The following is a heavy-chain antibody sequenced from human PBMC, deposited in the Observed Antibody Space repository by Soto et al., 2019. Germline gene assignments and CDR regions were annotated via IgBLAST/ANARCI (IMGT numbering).Heavy chain of an antibody. D-gene: IGHD6-13*01. J-gene: IGHJ6*02. CDR1: GFAFSTYA. CDR3: AKVTKRAAAGRYEYYKYGMDV. V-gene: IGHV3-23*01. CDR2: ISGSGGSS. Sequence: GSLRLSCAASGFAFSTYAMTWVRQAPGKGLEWVSVISGSGGSSYYAASVKGRFTISRDNSKNTLYLQMNGLRAEDTALYYCAKVTKRAAAGRYEYYKYGMDVWGQGTTVTVSS.